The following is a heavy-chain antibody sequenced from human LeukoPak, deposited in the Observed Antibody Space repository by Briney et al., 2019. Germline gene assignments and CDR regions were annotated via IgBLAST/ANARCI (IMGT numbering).Heavy chain of an antibody. Sequence: GWALRLSCAASGFTLSEHWMSLVRQAPGKGREGAANIKEDGRDKDYVDSVKDRLTISKDNAKNSLYLQTNSLRAEDTVVYCGSSVRGDTAMVPFDYWGQGTLVTVSS. J-gene: IGHJ4*02. D-gene: IGHD5-18*01. CDR1: GFTLSEHW. CDR2: IKEDGRDK. V-gene: IGHV3-7*01. CDR3: SSVRGDTAMVPFDY.